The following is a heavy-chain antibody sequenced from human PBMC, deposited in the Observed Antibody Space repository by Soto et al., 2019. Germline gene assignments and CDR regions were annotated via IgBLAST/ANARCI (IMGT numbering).Heavy chain of an antibody. V-gene: IGHV4-34*01. Sequence: QVQLQQWGAGLLKPSETLSLTCAVYGGSFSGYYWSWIRQPPGKGLEWIGEINHSGSTNYNPSLKSRVTISVDPSKDQFALKLGSLTAGDAAVYDCASRSGWYDYWGQGTLVTVSS. CDR3: ASRSGWYDY. CDR2: INHSGST. J-gene: IGHJ4*02. CDR1: GGSFSGYY. D-gene: IGHD6-19*01.